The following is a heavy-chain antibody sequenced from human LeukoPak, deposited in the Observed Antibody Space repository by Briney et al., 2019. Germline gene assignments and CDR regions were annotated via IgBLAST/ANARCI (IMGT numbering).Heavy chain of an antibody. CDR2: IYSGGST. D-gene: IGHD6-19*01. V-gene: IGHV3-66*01. Sequence: GGSLRLSCVASGFTVSSYYVSWVRQAPGKGLEWVSVIYSGGSTYYADSVKGRFTISGDNARNSLYLQMNSLRVEDTAVYYCARAPPLLVVAGTPDYWGQGTLVTVSS. CDR1: GFTVSSYY. J-gene: IGHJ4*02. CDR3: ARAPPLLVVAGTPDY.